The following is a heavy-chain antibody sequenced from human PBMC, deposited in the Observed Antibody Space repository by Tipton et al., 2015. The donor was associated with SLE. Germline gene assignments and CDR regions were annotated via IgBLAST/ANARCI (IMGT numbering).Heavy chain of an antibody. CDR2: INPSGGST. D-gene: IGHD3-16*02. CDR1: GYTFTSYY. J-gene: IGHJ3*02. CDR3: ARGYYDYIWGSYRYTGAFDI. Sequence: QVQLVQSGAEVKKPGASVKVSCKASGYTFTSYYMHWVRQAPGQGLEWMGIINPSGGSTSYAQKFQGRVTMTRDTSTSTVYMELSSLRSEDTAVYYCARGYYDYIWGSYRYTGAFDIWGQGTMVTVSS. V-gene: IGHV1-46*01.